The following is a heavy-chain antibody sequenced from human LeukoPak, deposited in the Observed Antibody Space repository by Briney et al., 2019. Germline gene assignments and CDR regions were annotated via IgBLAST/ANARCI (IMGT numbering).Heavy chain of an antibody. CDR3: ARGEDLRFLEWLLLDYGMDV. CDR1: GNTFTGYY. V-gene: IGHV1-2*02. Sequence: ASVKVSCKASGNTFTGYYMHWVRQAPGQGLEWMGWINPNSGGTNYAQKFQGRVTMTRDTSISTAYMELSRLRSDDTAVYYCARGEDLRFLEWLLLDYGMDVWGQGTTVTVSS. J-gene: IGHJ6*02. D-gene: IGHD3-3*01. CDR2: INPNSGGT.